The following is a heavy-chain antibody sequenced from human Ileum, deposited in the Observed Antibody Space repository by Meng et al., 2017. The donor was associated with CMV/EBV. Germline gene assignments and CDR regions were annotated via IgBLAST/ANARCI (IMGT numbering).Heavy chain of an antibody. D-gene: IGHD6-19*01. CDR1: GFSFSNYV. J-gene: IGHJ3*02. CDR3: ANHFYTVPGERRAFDI. Sequence: GESLKISCAASGFSFSNYVMSWVRQAPGKGLEWVAVISGSGSTTFYADSVKGRFTISRDNSKTMLHLQMNSLRVEDTARYYCANHFYTVPGERRAFDIWGQGTVVTGSS. V-gene: IGHV3-23*01. CDR2: ISGSGSTT.